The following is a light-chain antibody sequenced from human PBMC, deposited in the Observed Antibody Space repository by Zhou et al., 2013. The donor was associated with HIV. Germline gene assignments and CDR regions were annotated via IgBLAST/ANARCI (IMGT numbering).Light chain of an antibody. CDR2: GAS. CDR3: QQYGSSPFT. V-gene: IGKV3-20*01. J-gene: IGKJ2*01. CDR1: QSVTADY. Sequence: EIVLTQSPGTLSLSPGERATLSCRASQSVTADYLAWYQQKPGQAPRLLVYGASSRVTGIPDRFSGSGSGTDFTLTISRLEPEDFAVYFCQQYGSSPFTFGLGDQAGDQT.